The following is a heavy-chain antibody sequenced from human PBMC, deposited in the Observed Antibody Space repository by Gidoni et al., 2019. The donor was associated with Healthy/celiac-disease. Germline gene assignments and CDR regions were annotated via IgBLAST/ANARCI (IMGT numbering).Heavy chain of an antibody. V-gene: IGHV4-59*01. Sequence: QVQLQESGPGLVKPSTTLSLTCTVSGGSISSYSWSWIRQPPGKGLEWIGYIYYSGSTNYNPSLKSRVTISVDTSKNQFSLKLSSVTAADTAVYYCARGGYYYDSSGYNYWYFDLWGRGTLVTVSS. CDR2: IYYSGST. D-gene: IGHD3-22*01. CDR3: ARGGYYYDSSGYNYWYFDL. J-gene: IGHJ2*01. CDR1: GGSISSYS.